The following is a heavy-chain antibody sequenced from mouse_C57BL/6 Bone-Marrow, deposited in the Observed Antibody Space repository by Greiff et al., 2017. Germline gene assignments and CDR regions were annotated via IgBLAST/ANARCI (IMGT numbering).Heavy chain of an antibody. D-gene: IGHD3-2*02. J-gene: IGHJ2*01. CDR2: ISPRDGST. CDR3: ARGSGYVRPGDY. CDR1: GYTFTSYD. Sequence: VQLQQSGPELVKPGASVKLSCKASGYTFTSYDINWVKQRPGQGLEWIGWISPRDGSTTYNEKFKGKATLTVDTSSSTAYMELHSLTSADSAVYFCARGSGYVRPGDYWGQGTTLTVSS. V-gene: IGHV1-85*01.